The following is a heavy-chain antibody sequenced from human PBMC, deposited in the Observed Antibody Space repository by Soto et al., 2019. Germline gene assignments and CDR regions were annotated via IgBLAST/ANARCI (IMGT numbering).Heavy chain of an antibody. D-gene: IGHD3-3*01. Sequence: GGSLRLSCAASGFTFSSYAMSWVRQAPGKGLEWVSAISGSGGSTYYADSVKGRFTISRDNSKNTLYLQMNSLRAEDTAVYYCTKDGMRFRESWPDYFDYWGQGTLVTVSS. V-gene: IGHV3-23*01. CDR2: ISGSGGST. J-gene: IGHJ4*02. CDR3: TKDGMRFRESWPDYFDY. CDR1: GFTFSSYA.